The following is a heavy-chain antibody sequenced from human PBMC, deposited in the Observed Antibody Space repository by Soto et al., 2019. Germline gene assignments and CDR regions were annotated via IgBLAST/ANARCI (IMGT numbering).Heavy chain of an antibody. Sequence: ASVQISCKTSGYTFSGFYIHWARRAPGQGLESMGWIYPDSGGTDYAQKFQGRVTMTRDTSISTAYMELSRLRSDDTAVYYCRVTGVSEVDYWGQGTLVTVAS. CDR1: GYTFSGFY. CDR2: IYPDSGGT. V-gene: IGHV1-2*02. J-gene: IGHJ4*02. CDR3: RVTGVSEVDY. D-gene: IGHD2-8*01.